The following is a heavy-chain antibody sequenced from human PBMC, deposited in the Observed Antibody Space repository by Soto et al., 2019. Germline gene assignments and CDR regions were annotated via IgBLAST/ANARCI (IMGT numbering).Heavy chain of an antibody. CDR2: IYYSGST. CDR3: ARLYYGSGSSHDYYYYYGMDV. D-gene: IGHD3-10*01. CDR1: GGSISSYY. J-gene: IGHJ6*02. V-gene: IGHV4-59*08. Sequence: SETLSLTCTVSGGSISSYYWSWIRKPPGKGLEWIGYIYYSGSTNYNPSLKSRVTISVDTSKNQFSLKLSSVTAADTAVYYCARLYYGSGSSHDYYYYYGMDVWGQGTTVTVSS.